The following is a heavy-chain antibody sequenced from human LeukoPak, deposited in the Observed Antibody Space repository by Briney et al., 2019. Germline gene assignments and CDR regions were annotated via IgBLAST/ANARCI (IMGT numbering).Heavy chain of an antibody. V-gene: IGHV4-34*01. J-gene: IGHJ5*02. CDR1: GGSFSAYY. CDR2: INHTGST. CDR3: ASRVGSTLNWFDP. D-gene: IGHD2-2*01. Sequence: SETLSLTCAVYGGSFSAYYWSWIRQPPGKGLEWIGEINHTGSTSYNPSLKSRVTISVDTSKNQFSLKLSSVTAADTAVYYCASRVGSTLNWFDPWGQGTLVTVSS.